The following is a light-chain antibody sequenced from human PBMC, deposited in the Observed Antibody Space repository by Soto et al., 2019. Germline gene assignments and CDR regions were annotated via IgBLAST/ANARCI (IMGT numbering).Light chain of an antibody. V-gene: IGLV2-8*01. CDR3: SSYAGSNEV. Sequence: QSALTQPPSASGSPGQSVTISCTGTSSDVGGYNYVSWYQQHPDKAPKLMIYEVNMRPSGVPDRFSGSKSGNTASLTVSWLQAEDEADYYCSSYAGSNEVFGGGTKLTVL. CDR1: SSDVGGYNY. CDR2: EVN. J-gene: IGLJ2*01.